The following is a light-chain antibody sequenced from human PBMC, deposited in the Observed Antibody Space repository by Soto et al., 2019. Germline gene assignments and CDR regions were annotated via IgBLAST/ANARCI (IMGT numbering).Light chain of an antibody. CDR1: SSDVGAYNY. J-gene: IGLJ3*02. CDR2: AVD. Sequence: QSALTQPASVSGSPGQSITISCTGTSSDVGAYNYVSWYQQHPGKAPKLMIYAVDNRPSGVSNRFSGSKSGNTASLTISGLQAEDEADYYCNSYTSSSTYVLFGGGTKLTVL. V-gene: IGLV2-14*03. CDR3: NSYTSSSTYVL.